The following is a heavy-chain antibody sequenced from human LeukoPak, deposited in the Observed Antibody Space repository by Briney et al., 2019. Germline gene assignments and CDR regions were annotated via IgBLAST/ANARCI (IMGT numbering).Heavy chain of an antibody. V-gene: IGHV4-4*02. D-gene: IGHD3-22*01. CDR1: GNSISSNCW. J-gene: IGHJ3*01. Sequence: PSGTLSLTCVVSGNSISSNCWWSWVRQSPGKGLEWIGEIFHDGSTNYNPSLESRLTMSVDKSKNHFSLELTSVTAADTAVYYCTREVNYDSSGMWGQGTMVIVSS. CDR3: TREVNYDSSGM. CDR2: IFHDGST.